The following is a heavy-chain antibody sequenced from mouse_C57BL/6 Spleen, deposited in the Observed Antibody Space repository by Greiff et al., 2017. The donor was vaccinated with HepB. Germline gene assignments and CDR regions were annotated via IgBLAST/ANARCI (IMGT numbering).Heavy chain of an antibody. V-gene: IGHV5-4*01. CDR2: ISDGGSYT. Sequence: DVHLVESGGGLVKPGGSLKLSCAASGFTFSSYAMSWVRQTPEKRLEWVATISDGGSYTYYPDNVKGRFTISRDNAKNNLYLQMSHLKSEDTAMYYCAREIPYYYGSSPYAMDYWGQGTSVTVSS. CDR1: GFTFSSYA. J-gene: IGHJ4*01. D-gene: IGHD1-1*01. CDR3: AREIPYYYGSSPYAMDY.